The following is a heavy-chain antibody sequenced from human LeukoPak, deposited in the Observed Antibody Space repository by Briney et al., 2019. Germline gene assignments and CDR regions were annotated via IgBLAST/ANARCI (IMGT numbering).Heavy chain of an antibody. CDR1: GFTFSSYG. D-gene: IGHD2-2*02. V-gene: IGHV3-30*02. J-gene: IGHJ6*03. CDR3: AKDGARDIVVVPAAIAGSGYYYMDV. Sequence: PGGSLRLSCAASGFTFSSYGMHWVRRAPGKGLEWVAFIRYDGSNKYYADSVKGRFTISRDNSKNTLYLQMNSLRAEDTAVYYCAKDGARDIVVVPAAIAGSGYYYMDVWGKGTTVTVSS. CDR2: IRYDGSNK.